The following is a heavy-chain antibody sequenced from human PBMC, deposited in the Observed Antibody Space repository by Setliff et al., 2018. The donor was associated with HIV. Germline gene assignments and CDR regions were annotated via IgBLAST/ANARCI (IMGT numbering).Heavy chain of an antibody. V-gene: IGHV4-39*02. Sequence: SETLSLTCTVSGGSITGSPYFWGWIRRPPLKGLEWIASIHYTGRTYYNPSLKSRASTSVDPSKNHLSLKLTSVTAADTAVYYCARVIPAGVPANWFDPWGHGTLVTVSS. D-gene: IGHD2-2*01. CDR2: IHYTGRT. J-gene: IGHJ5*02. CDR1: GGSITGSPYF. CDR3: ARVIPAGVPANWFDP.